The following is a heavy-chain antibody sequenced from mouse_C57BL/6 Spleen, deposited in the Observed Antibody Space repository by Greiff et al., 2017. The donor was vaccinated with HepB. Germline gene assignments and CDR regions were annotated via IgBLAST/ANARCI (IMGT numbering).Heavy chain of an antibody. D-gene: IGHD1-1*01. CDR2: IDPENGDT. CDR1: GFNIKDDY. Sequence: VQLQQSGAELVRPGASVKLSCTASGFNIKDDYMHWVKQRPEQGLEWIGWIDPENGDTEYASKFQGKATITADTSSNTAYLQLSSLTSEDTAVYYCTRIPYYGYWGQGTTLTVSS. V-gene: IGHV14-4*01. CDR3: TRIPYYGY. J-gene: IGHJ2*01.